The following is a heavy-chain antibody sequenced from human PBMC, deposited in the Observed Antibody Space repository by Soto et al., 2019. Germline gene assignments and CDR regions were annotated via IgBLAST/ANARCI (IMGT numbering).Heavy chain of an antibody. V-gene: IGHV4-34*01. CDR2: INHSGST. CDR3: ARERFGESLIGPYYYGMDV. CDR1: GGSFSGYY. D-gene: IGHD3-10*01. J-gene: IGHJ6*02. Sequence: SETLSLTCAVYGGSFSGYYWSWIRQPPGKGLEWIGEINHSGSTNYNPSLKSRVTISVDTSKNQFSLKLSSVTAADTAVYYCARERFGESLIGPYYYGMDVWGQGTTVTVSS.